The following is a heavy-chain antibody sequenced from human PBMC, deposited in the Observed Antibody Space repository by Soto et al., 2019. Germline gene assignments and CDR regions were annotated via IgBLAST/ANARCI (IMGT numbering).Heavy chain of an antibody. CDR3: ARDSGLSYDSSGYSYFDY. CDR2: IYYSGST. V-gene: IGHV4-31*03. J-gene: IGHJ4*02. CDR1: GGSISSGGYY. Sequence: PSETLSLTCTVSGGSISSGGYYWSWIRQHPGKGLEWIGYIYYSGSTYYNPSLKSRVTISVDTSKNQFSLKLSSVTAADTAVYYCARDSGLSYDSSGYSYFDYWGQGTLDTVSS. D-gene: IGHD3-22*01.